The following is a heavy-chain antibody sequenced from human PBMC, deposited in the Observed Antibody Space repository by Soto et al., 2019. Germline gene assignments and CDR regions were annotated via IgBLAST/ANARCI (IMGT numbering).Heavy chain of an antibody. CDR1: GGSFSGYY. CDR3: ASAYYDSSGYSAY. Sequence: SATLSLTCAVYGGSFSGYYWSWIRPPPGKGLEWIGEINHSGSTNYNPSLKSRVTISVDTSKNQFSLKLSSVTAADTAVYYCASAYYDSSGYSAYWGQGTLVTVSA. D-gene: IGHD3-22*01. CDR2: INHSGST. J-gene: IGHJ4*02. V-gene: IGHV4-34*01.